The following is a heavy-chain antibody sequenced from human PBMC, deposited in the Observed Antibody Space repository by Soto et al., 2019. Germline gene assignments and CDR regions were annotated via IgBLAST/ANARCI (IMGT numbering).Heavy chain of an antibody. V-gene: IGHV3-23*01. CDR3: VKEASGWDF. CDR1: GFTFSNYA. CDR2: ISGSGGSA. D-gene: IGHD6-19*01. J-gene: IGHJ3*01. Sequence: GGSLRLSCAASGFTFSNYAMNWVRQAPGKGLECVSVISGSGGSAYYADSVKGRFTISRDNSKNTLYLQMNSLRAEDTAIYYCVKEASGWDFRGRGTMVTVSS.